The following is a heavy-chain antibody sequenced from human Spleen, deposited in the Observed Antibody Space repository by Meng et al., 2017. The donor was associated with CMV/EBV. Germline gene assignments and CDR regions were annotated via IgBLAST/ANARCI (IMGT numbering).Heavy chain of an antibody. V-gene: IGHV3-21*01. D-gene: IGHD1-1*01. CDR3: ARNGQKTGTPSNY. Sequence: GEALKISCGASGFNFSNYGMNWVRQAPGKGLEWVSFISSSRIYIYYADSVKGRFTISRDNAKNSLYLQMNSLRAEDTAVYYCARNGQKTGTPSNYWGQGTLVTVSS. CDR1: GFNFSNYG. CDR2: ISSSRIYI. J-gene: IGHJ4*02.